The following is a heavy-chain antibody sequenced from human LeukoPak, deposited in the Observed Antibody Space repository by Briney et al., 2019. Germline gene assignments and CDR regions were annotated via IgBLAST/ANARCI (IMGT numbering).Heavy chain of an antibody. CDR2: VSGNGGTT. J-gene: IGHJ4*02. V-gene: IGHV3-23*01. CDR3: ATTQWLAKRLDY. D-gene: IGHD6-19*01. CDR1: GFTFNSYA. Sequence: GSLRLSCTASGFTFNSYAMSWVRQAPGKGLEWVSAVSGNGGTTYYTDSLKGRFTISRDNSKNTVYLQVNNLRAEDTALYYCATTQWLAKRLDYWGQGTLVTVSS.